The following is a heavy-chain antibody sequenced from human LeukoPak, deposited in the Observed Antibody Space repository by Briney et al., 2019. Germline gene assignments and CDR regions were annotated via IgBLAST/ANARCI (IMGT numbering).Heavy chain of an antibody. D-gene: IGHD2/OR15-2a*01. J-gene: IGHJ4*02. V-gene: IGHV3-23*01. CDR3: AKEMGNSQPFDY. CDR2: ISAGGGHT. CDR1: GFTFGTYG. Sequence: GGSLRLSCAASGFTFGTYGLDWVRQAPGKGLEWVSAISAGGGHTYYADSVKGRFSVSRDNSKNTLYLHMNSLRADDTALYYCAKEMGNSQPFDYWGQGTLVTVSS.